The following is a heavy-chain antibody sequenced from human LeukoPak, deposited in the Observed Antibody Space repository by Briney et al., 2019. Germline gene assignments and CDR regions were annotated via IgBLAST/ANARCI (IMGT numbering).Heavy chain of an antibody. CDR3: ARFGGSGSYYKSDY. V-gene: IGHV3-48*01. J-gene: IGHJ4*02. CDR2: ISSSSSTI. CDR1: GFTFSSYS. D-gene: IGHD3-10*01. Sequence: PGGSLRLSCAASGFTFSSYSMNWVRQAPGKGLEWVSYISSSSSTIYYADSVKGRFTISRDNAKNSLYLQMNSLRAEDTAVYYCARFGGSGSYYKSDYWGQGTLVTVSS.